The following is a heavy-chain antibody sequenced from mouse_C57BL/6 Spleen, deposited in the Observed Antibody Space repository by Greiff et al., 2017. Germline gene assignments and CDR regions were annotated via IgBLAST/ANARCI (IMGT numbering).Heavy chain of an antibody. CDR2: IWTGGGT. CDR1: GFSLTSYA. V-gene: IGHV2-9-1*01. J-gene: IGHJ1*03. Sequence: VKLMESGPGLVAPSQSLSITCTVSGFSLTSYAISWVRQPPGKGLEWLGVIWTGGGTNYNSALKSNLSISKDNSKSQVFLKMNSLQTDDTARYYCAREGYYGSSPSYWYFDVWGTGTTVTVSS. CDR3: AREGYYGSSPSYWYFDV. D-gene: IGHD1-1*01.